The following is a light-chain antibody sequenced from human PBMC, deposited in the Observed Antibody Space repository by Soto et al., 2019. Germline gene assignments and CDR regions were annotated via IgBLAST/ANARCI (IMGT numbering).Light chain of an antibody. J-gene: IGKJ5*01. CDR3: QQYGSPPPII. Sequence: EIVLTQSPATLSLSPGERATLSCGASQSVSSRYLAWYQQKPGLAPRLLIFDASTRATGIPDRFSGSGSGTDFTITISRMEPEDLAVYYCQQYGSPPPIIFGQGTRLEIK. CDR2: DAS. V-gene: IGKV3D-20*01. CDR1: QSVSSRY.